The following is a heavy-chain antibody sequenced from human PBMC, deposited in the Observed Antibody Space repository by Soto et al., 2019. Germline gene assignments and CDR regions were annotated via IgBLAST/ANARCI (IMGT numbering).Heavy chain of an antibody. V-gene: IGHV4-39*01. Sequence: SETLSLTCTVSGGSISDNDYYWSWIRQPPGKGLEWIGTISHTVTAYYNPSLESRVAVSVGTSENQFSLNLSSVTAADTAVYDWARLDYDAKGFNVDGDDSFDLWCQGKMVNVSS. CDR3: ARLDYDAKGFNVDGDDSFDL. CDR1: GGSISDNDYY. D-gene: IGHD4-17*01. CDR2: ISHTVTA. J-gene: IGHJ3*01.